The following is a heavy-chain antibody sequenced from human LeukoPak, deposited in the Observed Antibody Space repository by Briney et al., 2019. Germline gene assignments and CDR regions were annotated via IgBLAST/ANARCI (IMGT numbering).Heavy chain of an antibody. Sequence: PSETLSLTCTVSGGSISSYYWSWIRQPPGKGLEWIGYIYYSGITNYNPSLKSRATISVDTSKKHFSLRLSSVTAADTAVYYCARGRWLDGYSFYFDYWGQGTLVTVSS. J-gene: IGHJ4*02. V-gene: IGHV4-59*01. CDR3: ARGRWLDGYSFYFDY. CDR1: GGSISSYY. D-gene: IGHD6-19*01. CDR2: IYYSGIT.